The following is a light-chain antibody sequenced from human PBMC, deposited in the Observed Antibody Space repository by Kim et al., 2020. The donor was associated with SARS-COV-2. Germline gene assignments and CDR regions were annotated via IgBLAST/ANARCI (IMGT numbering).Light chain of an antibody. J-gene: IGLJ1*01. Sequence: QSVLTQPPSASGTPGQRVTISCSGRSSNIGSNTVNWYQHLPRTAPKLLILINDQRPSGVPARFSGSKSGTSASLAISGLQAEDEAAYYCAAWDDSLNAYVFGGGTKVTVL. CDR2: IND. V-gene: IGLV1-44*01. CDR3: AAWDDSLNAYV. CDR1: SSNIGSNT.